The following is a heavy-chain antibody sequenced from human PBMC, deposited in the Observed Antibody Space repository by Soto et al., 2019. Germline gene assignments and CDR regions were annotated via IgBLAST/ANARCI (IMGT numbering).Heavy chain of an antibody. CDR3: ARAEGSGQYYFDY. J-gene: IGHJ4*02. CDR2: IYYGGST. Sequence: SETLSLTCTVSGGSISSYYWSWIRQPPGKGLEWIGYIYYGGSTNYNPSLKSRVTISVDTSKNQFSLKLSSVTAADTAVYYCARAEGSGQYYFDYWGQGTLVAVSS. D-gene: IGHD6-19*01. CDR1: GGSISSYY. V-gene: IGHV4-59*01.